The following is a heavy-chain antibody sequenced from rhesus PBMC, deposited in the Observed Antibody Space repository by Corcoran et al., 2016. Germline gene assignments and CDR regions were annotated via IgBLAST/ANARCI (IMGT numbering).Heavy chain of an antibody. CDR2: TGGRCGNT. CDR1: GYSISYGYG. CDR3: ARVTGYTRGWDGAYGLDS. V-gene: IGHV4-127*01. D-gene: IGHD6-31*01. Sequence: QVQMQESGPGLVKPSETLSLTCGVSGYSISYGYGWSWIRQPPGTGLEWVGSTGGRCGNTNQNHSRKRRITISKNTTKNQYSLNLTSGTAADTAVYYCARVTGYTRGWDGAYGLDSWGQGVVVIVSS. J-gene: IGHJ6*01.